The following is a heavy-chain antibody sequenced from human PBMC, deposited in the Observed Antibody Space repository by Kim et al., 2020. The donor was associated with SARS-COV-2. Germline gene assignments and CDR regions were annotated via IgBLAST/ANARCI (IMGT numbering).Heavy chain of an antibody. CDR3: ARVSGDYGSRYFDY. D-gene: IGHD4-17*01. J-gene: IGHJ4*02. V-gene: IGHV4-59*01. Sequence: NPSLKGRVTKTVDTSKNQFSLKLSSVTAADTAVYYCARVSGDYGSRYFDYWGQGTLVTVSS.